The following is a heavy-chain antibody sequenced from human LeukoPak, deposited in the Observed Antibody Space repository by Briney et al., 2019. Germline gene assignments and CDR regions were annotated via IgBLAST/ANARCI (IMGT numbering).Heavy chain of an antibody. J-gene: IGHJ4*02. D-gene: IGHD3-16*01. CDR3: AKGVGSYAYSFLDF. Sequence: QPGGSLRLSCEASGFTFYNYAITWVRQAPGKGLEWVSTISGSGDSTYFAASVKGRFTITRDSSKNTVYLQMNSLRAVDTAVYSCAKGVGSYAYSFLDFWGRGTLVTVSP. V-gene: IGHV3-23*01. CDR1: GFTFYNYA. CDR2: ISGSGDST.